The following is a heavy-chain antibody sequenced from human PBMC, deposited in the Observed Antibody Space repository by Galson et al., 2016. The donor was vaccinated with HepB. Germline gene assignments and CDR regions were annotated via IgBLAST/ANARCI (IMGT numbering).Heavy chain of an antibody. D-gene: IGHD1-1*01. J-gene: IGHJ3*01. CDR3: ARETGDRDAFDL. CDR1: AGSVSNSDYY. V-gene: IGHV4-39*02. Sequence: LSLTCSVSAGSVSNSDYYWGWVRQPPGKGLQWIVSIYYSGKIYYNQSLKSRVTISVDTSKNHFSLRLSSVTAADTAIYYCARETGDRDAFDLLGQGTMVNVAS. CDR2: IYYSGKI.